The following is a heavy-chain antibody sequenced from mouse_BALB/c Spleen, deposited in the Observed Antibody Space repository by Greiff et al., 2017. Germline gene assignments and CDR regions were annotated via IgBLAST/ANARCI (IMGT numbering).Heavy chain of an antibody. J-gene: IGHJ2*01. CDR1: GYSITSDYA. V-gene: IGHV3-2*02. D-gene: IGHD1-2*01. CDR3: ARWPATAFDY. CDR2: ISYSGST. Sequence: EVHLVESGPGLVKPSQSLSLTCTVTGYSITSDYAWNWIRQFPGNKLEWMGYISYSGSTSYNPSLKSRISITRDTSKNQFFLQLNSVTTEDTATYYCARWPATAFDYWGQGTTLTVSS.